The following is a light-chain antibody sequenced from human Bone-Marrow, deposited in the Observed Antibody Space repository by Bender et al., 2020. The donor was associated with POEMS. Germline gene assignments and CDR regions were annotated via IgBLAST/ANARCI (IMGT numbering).Light chain of an antibody. CDR2: INN. J-gene: IGLJ3*02. V-gene: IGLV1-44*01. Sequence: QSVLTQPPSASGTPGQRVTISCSGSSSNIGTNPVNWYQQLPGTAPKLLIYINNQRPSGVPDRVSGSKSGTSASLALSGLQSEDEADYYCAAWEDSLNGWVFGGGTKLTVL. CDR3: AAWEDSLNGWV. CDR1: SSNIGTNP.